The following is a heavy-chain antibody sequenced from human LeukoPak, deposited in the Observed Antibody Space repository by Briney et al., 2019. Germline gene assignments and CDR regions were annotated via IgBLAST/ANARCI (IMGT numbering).Heavy chain of an antibody. CDR1: GGSISSYY. D-gene: IGHD2-21*02. J-gene: IGHJ5*02. CDR2: IYYSGST. CDR3: ARQASEYCGGDCSTTWFDP. V-gene: IGHV4-59*08. Sequence: PSETLSLTCTVSGGSISSYYWSWIRQPPGKGQEWIGYIYYSGSTNYNPSLKSRVTISVDTSKNQFSLKLSSVTAADTAVYYCARQASEYCGGDCSTTWFDPWGQGTLVTVSS.